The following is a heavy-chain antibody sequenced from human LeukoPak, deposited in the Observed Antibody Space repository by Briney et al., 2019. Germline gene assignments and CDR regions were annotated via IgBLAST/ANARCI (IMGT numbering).Heavy chain of an antibody. J-gene: IGHJ4*02. D-gene: IGHD6-6*01. CDR1: GFTFSSYS. CDR3: ARVSSISSSSVY. V-gene: IGHV3-21*01. CDR2: ISSSSSYI. Sequence: GSLRLSCAASGFTFSSYSMNWVRQAPGKGLEWVSSISSSSSYIYYADSVKGRFTISRDNAKNSLYLQTNSLRAEDTAVYYCARVSSISSSSVYWGQGTLVTVSS.